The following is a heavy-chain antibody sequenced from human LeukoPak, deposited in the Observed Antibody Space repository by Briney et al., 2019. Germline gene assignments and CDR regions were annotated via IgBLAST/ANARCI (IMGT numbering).Heavy chain of an antibody. Sequence: ASMNVSFKSSGCTFTEYYMHEVGQAPGQGLEGMGLINPNSGGTNFARKFQGRVAITSDTYISTAYMELSSLRSNEPDVYYCASARWQLVPYFHSWGQGPLVTVSS. V-gene: IGHV1-2*02. D-gene: IGHD6-6*01. J-gene: IGHJ4*02. CDR3: ASARWQLVPYFHS. CDR1: GCTFTEYY. CDR2: INPNSGGT.